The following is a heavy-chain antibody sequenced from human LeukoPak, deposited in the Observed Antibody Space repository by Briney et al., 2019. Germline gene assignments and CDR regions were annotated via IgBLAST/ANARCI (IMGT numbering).Heavy chain of an antibody. CDR2: IYHSGST. CDR1: GYSISSGYY. CDR3: ARAGGESITERWGIGYYYMDV. Sequence: SETLSLTCTVSGYSISSGYYWGWIRQPPGKGLEWIGSIYHSGSTYYNPSLKSRVTISVDTSKNQFSLKLSSVTAADTAVYYCARAGGESITERWGIGYYYMDVWGQGTLVTVSS. V-gene: IGHV4-38-2*02. J-gene: IGHJ6*03. D-gene: IGHD1-20*01.